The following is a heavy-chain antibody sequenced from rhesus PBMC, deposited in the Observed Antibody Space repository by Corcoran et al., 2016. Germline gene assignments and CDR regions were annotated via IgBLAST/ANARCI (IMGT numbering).Heavy chain of an antibody. V-gene: IGHV4S5*01. D-gene: IGHD5-30*01. CDR3: ARSTGYSGYTWCY. CDR2: IGGTTGSP. J-gene: IGHJ4*01. CDR1: GGSISGYY. Sequence: QVQLEESGPGLVKPSETLSLTCAVSGGSISGYYWNWIRQPPGKGLEWIGYIGGTTGSPGYNPSPKSRVTISTDTSKKQLSLRLSSVTAAGPAMYYCARSTGYSGYTWCYWGQGVLVIVSS.